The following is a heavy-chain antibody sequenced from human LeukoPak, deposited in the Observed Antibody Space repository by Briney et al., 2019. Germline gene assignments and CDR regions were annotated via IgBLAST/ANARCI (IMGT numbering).Heavy chain of an antibody. J-gene: IGHJ6*03. CDR3: ARVQLVDYYYYSYMDV. D-gene: IGHD6-6*01. Sequence: GGSLRLSCAGSGFTFDDYGMSWVRQAPGKGLEWVSGINWNGGSTGYADSVKGRFTISRDNAKNSLYLQMNSLRAEDTALYYCARVQLVDYYYYSYMDVWGKGTTVTVSS. CDR2: INWNGGST. V-gene: IGHV3-20*04. CDR1: GFTFDDYG.